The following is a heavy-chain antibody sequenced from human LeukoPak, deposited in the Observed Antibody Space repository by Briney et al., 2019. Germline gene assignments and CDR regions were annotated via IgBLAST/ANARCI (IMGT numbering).Heavy chain of an antibody. D-gene: IGHD2-15*01. CDR2: MYTSGST. Sequence: PSETLSLTCTVSGGSISSSSYYWGWIRQPPGKGLEWIGRMYTSGSTNYNPSLKSRVTISVDTSKNQFSLKLSSVTAADTAVYYCARDVRGYCSGGSCLSWFDPWGQGTLVTVSS. CDR3: ARDVRGYCSGGSCLSWFDP. CDR1: GGSISSSSYY. V-gene: IGHV4-39*07. J-gene: IGHJ5*02.